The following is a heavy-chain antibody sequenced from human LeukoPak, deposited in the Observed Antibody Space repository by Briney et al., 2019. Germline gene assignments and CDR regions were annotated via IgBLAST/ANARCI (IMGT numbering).Heavy chain of an antibody. V-gene: IGHV4-34*01. CDR1: GGSFSGYY. CDR2: INHSGST. Sequence: SETLCLTCAVYGGSFSGYYWSRIRQPPGKGLEWIGEINHSGSTNYNPSLKSRVAISVHTSKNQFSLKLSSVTAADTAVYYCARGAIAAAGTEWFYPWGQGTLVTVSS. CDR3: ARGAIAAAGTEWFYP. J-gene: IGHJ5*02. D-gene: IGHD6-13*01.